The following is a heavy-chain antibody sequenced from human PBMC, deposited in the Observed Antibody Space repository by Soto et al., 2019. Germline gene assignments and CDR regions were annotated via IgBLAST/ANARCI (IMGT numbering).Heavy chain of an antibody. CDR2: IYYSGST. CDR1: GGSISSGGYY. V-gene: IGHV4-31*03. Sequence: QVQLQESGPGLVKPSQTLSLTCTVSGGSISSGGYYWSWIRQHPGKGLEWIGYIYYSGSTYYNPSLKSRVTISVDTSKNHFSLKLSSVTAADTAVYYCARVPLWFGEDNPYYFDYWGQGTLVTVSS. CDR3: ARVPLWFGEDNPYYFDY. D-gene: IGHD3-10*01. J-gene: IGHJ4*02.